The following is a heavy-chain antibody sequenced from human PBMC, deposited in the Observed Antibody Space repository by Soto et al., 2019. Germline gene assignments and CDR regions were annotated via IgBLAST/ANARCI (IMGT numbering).Heavy chain of an antibody. CDR1: GLSFSSYG. D-gene: IGHD6-13*01. J-gene: IGHJ4*02. V-gene: IGHV3-23*01. CDR2: ISGSGGST. CDR3: AKDGFRIASPFVY. Sequence: GFLWISCADSGLSFSSYGMTWVRQAPGKGLEWVSGISGSGGSTYADSVKGRFTISRDNSKNTLYLQMNSLRAEDTAVYYCAKDGFRIASPFVYWGQGPLVTVSS.